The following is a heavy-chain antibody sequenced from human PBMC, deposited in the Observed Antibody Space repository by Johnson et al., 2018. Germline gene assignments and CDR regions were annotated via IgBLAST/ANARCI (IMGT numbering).Heavy chain of an antibody. CDR1: GFSFRTYA. J-gene: IGHJ1*01. V-gene: IGHV3-23*04. CDR3: VKDREYDSSTYYSEYFQH. D-gene: IGHD3-22*01. CDR2: ISAGGAST. Sequence: VQLVESGGGLVQPGGSLTLSCVASGFSFRTYAMNWVRQASGKGLEWVTHISAGGASTHYAGSVKGRFTISRDNSKNILFLKRNSLRAEDTAVYYCVKDREYDSSTYYSEYFQHWGQGTLVTVSS.